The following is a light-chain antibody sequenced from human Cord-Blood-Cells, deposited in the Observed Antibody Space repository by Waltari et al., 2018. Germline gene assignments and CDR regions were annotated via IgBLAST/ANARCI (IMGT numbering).Light chain of an antibody. CDR3: CSYAGSYTFV. V-gene: IGLV2-11*01. CDR2: DVS. CDR1: SSDVGGYNY. Sequence: QSALTQPRSVSGSPGQSVTISCTGTSSDVGGYNYVSWYQQHPGKAPKLRIYDVSKRPAGVPDGFSGSKYGNAASRTISGLQAEDEADYYCCSYAGSYTFVVGTGTKVTVL. J-gene: IGLJ1*01.